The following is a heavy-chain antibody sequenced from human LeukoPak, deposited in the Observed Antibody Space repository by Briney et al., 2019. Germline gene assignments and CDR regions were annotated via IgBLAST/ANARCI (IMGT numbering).Heavy chain of an antibody. V-gene: IGHV4-38-2*02. CDR1: GYSISSGYY. J-gene: IGHJ4*02. CDR2: IYHSGST. Sequence: SETLSLTCTVSGYSISSGYYWGWIRQPPGKGLEWIGSIYHSGSTYYNPSLKSRVTISVDTSKNQFSLKLSSVAATDTAVYYCARGGVVRGVMGYWGQGTLVTVSS. CDR3: ARGGVVRGVMGY. D-gene: IGHD3-10*01.